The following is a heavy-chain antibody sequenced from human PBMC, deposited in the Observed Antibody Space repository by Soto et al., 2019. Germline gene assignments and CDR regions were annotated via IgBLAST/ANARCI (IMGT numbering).Heavy chain of an antibody. J-gene: IGHJ3*01. V-gene: IGHV2-5*02. CDR1: GFSLSTSGVG. CDR2: IYWDDDK. Sequence: QITLKESGPTLVKTTQTLTLTCTFSGFSLSTSGVGVAWIRHPPGKALEWLALIYWDDDKRYSPSLKSRLTITKDTSKNQVVLTMTNMDPVDTATYYCARVVVVHAFELWGQGTMVTVSS. D-gene: IGHD2-15*01. CDR3: ARVVVVHAFEL.